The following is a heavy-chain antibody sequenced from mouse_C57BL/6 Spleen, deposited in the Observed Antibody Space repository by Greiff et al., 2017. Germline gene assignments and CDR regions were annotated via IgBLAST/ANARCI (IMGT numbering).Heavy chain of an antibody. J-gene: IGHJ2*01. CDR2: IYPGDGDT. CDR1: GYAFSSSW. V-gene: IGHV1-82*01. Sequence: VQGVESGPELVKPGASVKISCKASGYAFSSSWMNWVKQRPGKGLEWIGRIYPGDGDTNYNGKFKGKATLTADKSSSTAYMQLSSLTSEDSAVYFCARIYGNYKGYFDYWGQGTTLTVSS. CDR3: ARIYGNYKGYFDY. D-gene: IGHD2-1*01.